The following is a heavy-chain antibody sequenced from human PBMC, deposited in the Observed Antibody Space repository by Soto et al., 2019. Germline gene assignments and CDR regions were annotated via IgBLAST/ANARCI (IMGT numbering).Heavy chain of an antibody. CDR2: ITSVGIST. Sequence: EVQVVESGGGLVQPGGSLRLSCAASGFTFSAYAMHWVRQAPGKGLEYVSAITSVGISTYYANSVKGRFTISRDNSKNTPFLQMASLSPQDMAFYSFARDLARPFPSIMDLWCRCTTVTLSS. V-gene: IGHV3-64*01. CDR3: ARDLARPFPSIMDL. CDR1: GFTFSAYA. J-gene: IGHJ6*02. D-gene: IGHD6-6*01.